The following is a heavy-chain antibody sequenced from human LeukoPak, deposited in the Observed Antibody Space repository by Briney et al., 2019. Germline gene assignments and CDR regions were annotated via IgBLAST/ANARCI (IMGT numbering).Heavy chain of an antibody. CDR2: INHSGST. CDR1: GGSFSGYY. V-gene: IGHV4-34*01. Sequence: PSETLSLTCAVYGGSFSGYYWSWIRQPPGKGLEWIGEINHSGSTNCNPSLKSRVTISIDTSKNQFSLKLSSVTAADTALYYCAGYGSESYYKAFDYWGQGTLVTVSS. D-gene: IGHD3-10*01. CDR3: AGYGSESYYKAFDY. J-gene: IGHJ4*02.